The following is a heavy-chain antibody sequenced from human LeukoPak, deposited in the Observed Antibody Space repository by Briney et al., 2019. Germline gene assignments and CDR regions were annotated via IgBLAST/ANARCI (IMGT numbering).Heavy chain of an antibody. J-gene: IGHJ5*02. CDR2: ISSSSSYI. Sequence: PGGSLRLSCAASGFTFSSYSMNWVRQAPGKGLEWVSSISSSSSYIYYADSVKGRSTISRDNAKNSLYLQMNSLRAEDTAVYYCARDWDYGDYEGWFDPWGQGTLVTVSS. CDR3: ARDWDYGDYEGWFDP. V-gene: IGHV3-21*01. CDR1: GFTFSSYS. D-gene: IGHD4-17*01.